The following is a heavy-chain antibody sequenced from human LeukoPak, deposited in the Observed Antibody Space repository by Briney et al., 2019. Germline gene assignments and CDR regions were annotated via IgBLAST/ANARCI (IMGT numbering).Heavy chain of an antibody. CDR1: GGSISSSNW. D-gene: IGHD3-9*01. J-gene: IGHJ5*02. CDR3: ARDQLGILTGYSA. Sequence: SETLSLTCAVSGGSISSSNWWSWVRQPPGKGLEWIGEIYHSGSTNYNPSLKSRVTISVDKSKNQFSLKLSSVTAADTAVYYCARDQLGILTGYSAWGQGTLVTVSS. V-gene: IGHV4-4*02. CDR2: IYHSGST.